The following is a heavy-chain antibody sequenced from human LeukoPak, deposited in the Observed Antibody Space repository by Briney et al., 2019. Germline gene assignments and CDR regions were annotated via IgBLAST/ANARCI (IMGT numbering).Heavy chain of an antibody. D-gene: IGHD5-18*01. CDR3: ARTRGTPGTAMVTGFFDY. J-gene: IGHJ4*02. CDR2: TYYRSKWYN. V-gene: IGHV6-1*01. CDR1: GDSVSSNSAA. Sequence: SQTLSLTCAISGDSVSSNSAAWNWIRQSPSRGLEWLGRTYYRSKWYNDYAVSVKSRITINPDTSKNQFSLQLNSVTPEDTAVYYCARTRGTPGTAMVTGFFDYWGQGTLVTVSS.